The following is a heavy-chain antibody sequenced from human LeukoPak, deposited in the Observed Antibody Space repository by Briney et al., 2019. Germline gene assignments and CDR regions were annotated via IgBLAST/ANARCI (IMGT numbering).Heavy chain of an antibody. D-gene: IGHD2-15*01. Sequence: VSVKVSCKASGYTFTAYYMHWVRQAPGQGLEWMGWINPNSGGTNYAQRFQGRVTMTRDTSISTAYMDLSRLRFDDTAVYFCARAYCSGGDCYSKSNFDSWGQGTLVTVSS. V-gene: IGHV1-2*02. CDR1: GYTFTAYY. CDR2: INPNSGGT. CDR3: ARAYCSGGDCYSKSNFDS. J-gene: IGHJ4*02.